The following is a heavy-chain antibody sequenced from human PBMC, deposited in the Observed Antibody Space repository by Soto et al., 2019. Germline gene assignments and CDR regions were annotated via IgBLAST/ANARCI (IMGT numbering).Heavy chain of an antibody. V-gene: IGHV3-66*01. CDR3: AVYAPRHWFDS. CDR1: GFTVSNNY. Sequence: EVQLVESGGDVVQPGRSLRLSCAASGFTVSNNYMTWVRQAPGKGLEWVSLIYVGGYTYYADSVKGRFTISRDNSKNTLYLQMNSLRAEDTAVYYCAVYAPRHWFDSWGQGTLVTVSS. J-gene: IGHJ5*01. D-gene: IGHD6-6*01. CDR2: IYVGGYT.